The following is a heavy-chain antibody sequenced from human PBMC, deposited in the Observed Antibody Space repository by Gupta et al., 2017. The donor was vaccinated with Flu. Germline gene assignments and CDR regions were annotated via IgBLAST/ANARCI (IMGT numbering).Heavy chain of an antibody. CDR2: ISNSAAGTAT. CDR1: GLSFSDYY. CDR3: AGSVKLAY. Sequence: GLSFSDYYMTWVRQAPGKGLEWVSYISNSAAGTATYYADSVKGRVTISRDDAKNTVYLQMNGLRVEDTAIYYCAGSVKLAYWGQGARVTVSS. J-gene: IGHJ4*02. V-gene: IGHV3-11*01.